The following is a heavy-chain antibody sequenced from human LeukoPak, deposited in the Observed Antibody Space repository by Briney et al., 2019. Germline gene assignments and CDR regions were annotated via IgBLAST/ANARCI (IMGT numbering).Heavy chain of an antibody. CDR1: GFTFSSYA. J-gene: IGHJ4*02. V-gene: IGHV3-23*01. Sequence: PGGSLRLSCAASGFTFSSYAMSWVRQAPGKGLEWVSAISGSGGSTYYADSVKGRFTISRDNSKGTLYLQMNSLRAEDTAVYYCAITGVPAAMLGYCGEETLVAVSS. D-gene: IGHD2-2*01. CDR3: AITGVPAAMLGY. CDR2: ISGSGGST.